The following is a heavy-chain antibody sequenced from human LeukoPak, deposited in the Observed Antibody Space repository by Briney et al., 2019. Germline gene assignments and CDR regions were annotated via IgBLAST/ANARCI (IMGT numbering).Heavy chain of an antibody. CDR3: AKDAVGGVFWECSYYYYGRDV. V-gene: IGHV3-23*01. CDR2: ISGSGGST. J-gene: IGHJ6*02. CDR1: GFTFSSYA. D-gene: IGHD3-3*01. Sequence: GGSLRLSCAASGFTFSSYAMSWVRQAPGKGLEWVSAISGSGGSTYYADSVKGRFTISRDNSKQPLYLQMNSPRAEDPAVYYCAKDAVGGVFWECSYYYYGRDVWGQGTRVTVSS.